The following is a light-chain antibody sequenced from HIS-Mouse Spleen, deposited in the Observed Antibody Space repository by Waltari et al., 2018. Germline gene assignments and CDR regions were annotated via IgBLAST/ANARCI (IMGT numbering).Light chain of an antibody. V-gene: IGKV1-9*01. J-gene: IGKJ1*01. CDR3: QQLNSYPPT. CDR1: QGISSY. CDR2: AAS. Sequence: DIQLTQSPSFLSASVGDRVTITCRASQGISSYLAWSQQKPGKAPKLLIYAASPVQSGVPSRFSGSGSGTEFTLTISSLQPEDFATYYCQQLNSYPPTFGQGTKVEIK.